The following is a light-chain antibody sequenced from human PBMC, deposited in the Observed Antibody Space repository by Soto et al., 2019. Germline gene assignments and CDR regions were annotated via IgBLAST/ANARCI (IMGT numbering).Light chain of an antibody. CDR2: SAS. CDR1: QSIGTY. V-gene: IGKV1-39*01. Sequence: DIQMTQSPSSLSASVGDRVTITCRASQSIGTYFNWFQQKPGKAPKLLIYSASSLESGVPSRFSGSGSGTHFTLTISSLQREDFATYYCQPSYSIPLTFGGGTKVEIK. J-gene: IGKJ4*01. CDR3: QPSYSIPLT.